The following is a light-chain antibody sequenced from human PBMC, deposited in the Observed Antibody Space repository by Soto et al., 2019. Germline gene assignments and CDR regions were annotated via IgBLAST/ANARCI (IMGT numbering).Light chain of an antibody. J-gene: IGLJ1*01. CDR1: SSDVGGYNY. CDR3: SSYTSSSTLYV. Sequence: QSALTQPASVSGSPGQSITISCTGTSSDVGGYNYVSWYKQHPGKAPKLMIYDVSNRPSGVSNRFSGSKSGNTASLTISGLQADDEADYYCSSYTSSSTLYVFGTGTKVTVL. CDR2: DVS. V-gene: IGLV2-14*01.